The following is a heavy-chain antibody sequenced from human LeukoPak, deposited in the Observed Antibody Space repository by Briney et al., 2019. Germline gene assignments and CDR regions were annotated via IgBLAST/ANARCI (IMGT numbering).Heavy chain of an antibody. Sequence: GESLKISCKGSGYSFTNYWIAWVRQVPGKGLEWMGIIYPGDSDTRYSPSFQGQVTISADKSISTAYLQWSSLKASDTAMYYCARGLYYYGSGSYNYFDYWGQGTLVTVSS. V-gene: IGHV5-51*01. CDR3: ARGLYYYGSGSYNYFDY. CDR2: IYPGDSDT. D-gene: IGHD3-10*01. CDR1: GYSFTNYW. J-gene: IGHJ4*02.